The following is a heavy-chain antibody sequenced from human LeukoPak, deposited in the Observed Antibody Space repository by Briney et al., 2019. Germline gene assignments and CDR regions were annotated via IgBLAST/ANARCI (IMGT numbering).Heavy chain of an antibody. CDR2: IYYSGST. Sequence: SETLSLTCTVSGGSMSTSSYYWGCIRQPPGKGLEWIGSIYYSGSTYYNPSLKSRVTISVDTAKNQFSLRLRSATAADTAVYYCVRHVRYGWNEPFGYWGQGSLVTVSS. D-gene: IGHD1-20*01. CDR3: VRHVRYGWNEPFGY. CDR1: GGSMSTSSYY. V-gene: IGHV4-39*01. J-gene: IGHJ4*02.